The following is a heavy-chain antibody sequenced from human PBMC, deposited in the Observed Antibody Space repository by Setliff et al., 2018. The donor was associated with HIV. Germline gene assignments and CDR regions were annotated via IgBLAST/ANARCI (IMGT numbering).Heavy chain of an antibody. J-gene: IGHJ5*02. D-gene: IGHD3-22*01. V-gene: IGHV4-39*01. CDR1: GVSVTSSDYY. CDR2: IYYSGST. Sequence: LSLTCTVSGVSVTSSDYYWGWIRQPPGKGLEWIGNIYYSGSTYYNSSLRSRVTISVDTSKNQFSLKLSSVTAADAALYYCARLLYYYDSSGSYNWFDPWGQGTLVTSPQ. CDR3: ARLLYYYDSSGSYNWFDP.